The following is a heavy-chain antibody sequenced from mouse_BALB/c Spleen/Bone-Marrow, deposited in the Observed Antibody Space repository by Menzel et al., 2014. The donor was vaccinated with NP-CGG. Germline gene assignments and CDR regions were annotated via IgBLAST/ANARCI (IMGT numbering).Heavy chain of an antibody. Sequence: VQLQQSGAELVKPGASVKLSCTASGFNIKDTYMHWVKQRPEQGLEWIGRIDPANGNTKYDPKFQGKATITADTSSNTAYLQLSSLTSEDTAVYYCARYCRYGYYAMDYWGQGTSVTVSS. V-gene: IGHV14-3*02. D-gene: IGHD2-14*01. CDR3: ARYCRYGYYAMDY. CDR2: IDPANGNT. J-gene: IGHJ4*01. CDR1: GFNIKDTY.